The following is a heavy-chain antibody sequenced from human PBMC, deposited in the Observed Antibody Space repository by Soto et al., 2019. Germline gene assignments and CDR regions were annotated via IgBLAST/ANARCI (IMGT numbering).Heavy chain of an antibody. Sequence: SVKVSCRASGGTFSSYTISWVRQAPGQGLEWMGRIIPILGIANYAQKFQGRVTITADKSTSTAYMELSSLRSEDTAVYYCARDRSVRYFHPYALDIRGQGTMVPVSS. J-gene: IGHJ3*02. CDR2: IIPILGIA. V-gene: IGHV1-69*04. D-gene: IGHD3-9*01. CDR1: GGTFSSYT. CDR3: ARDRSVRYFHPYALDI.